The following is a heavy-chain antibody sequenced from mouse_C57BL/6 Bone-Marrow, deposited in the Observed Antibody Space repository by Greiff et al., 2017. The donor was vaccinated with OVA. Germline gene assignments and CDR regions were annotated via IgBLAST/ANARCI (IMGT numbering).Heavy chain of an antibody. CDR1: GYAFSSYW. J-gene: IGHJ1*03. Sequence: VQLQQSGAELVKPGASVKISCKASGYAFSSYWMNWVKQRPGKGLEWIGQIYPGDGDTNYNGKFKGKATLTADKSSSTAYMQLSSVTSEDSAVYFCARRLLFWYFDVWGTGTTVTVSS. CDR3: ARRLLFWYFDV. D-gene: IGHD2-3*01. CDR2: IYPGDGDT. V-gene: IGHV1-80*01.